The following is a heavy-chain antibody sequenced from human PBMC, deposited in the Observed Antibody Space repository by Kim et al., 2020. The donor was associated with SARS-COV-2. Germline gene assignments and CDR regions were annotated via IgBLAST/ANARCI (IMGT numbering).Heavy chain of an antibody. Sequence: APVQGRFTTSRDNSKNTLYVQMNSLRVEDTAVYYCARAYGSGNYFFYFDSWGQGTLVTVSS. D-gene: IGHD3-10*01. V-gene: IGHV3-30*01. CDR3: ARAYGSGNYFFYFDS. J-gene: IGHJ4*02.